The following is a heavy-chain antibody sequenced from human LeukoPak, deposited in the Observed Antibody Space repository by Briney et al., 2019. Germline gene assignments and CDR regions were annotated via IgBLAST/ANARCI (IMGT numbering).Heavy chain of an antibody. V-gene: IGHV3-11*01. CDR3: ARREYDAFDI. CDR1: GVTFSEDY. J-gene: IGHJ3*02. D-gene: IGHD3-10*01. Sequence: GGSLRLSCAASGVTFSEDYMNWIRQAPGKGLEWIAYISRSTRILYYADSVRGRFTISRDNAKKSLYLQMNSLTAEDTAMYYCARREYDAFDIWGQGTMVTVSS. CDR2: ISRSTRIL.